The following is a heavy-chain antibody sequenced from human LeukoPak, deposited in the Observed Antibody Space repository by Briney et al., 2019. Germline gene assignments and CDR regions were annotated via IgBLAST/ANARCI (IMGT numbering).Heavy chain of an antibody. CDR1: GYTFTGYD. CDR2: MNPNNGNT. V-gene: IGHV1-8*01. D-gene: IGHD6-19*01. Sequence: GASVKVSCKASGYTFTGYDINWVRQATGQGPEWMGWMNPNNGNTGYAQKFQGRVTMTRNTSISTAYMELSSLRSDDTAVYYCARALSGCVLCFDYWGQASLVTVSS. J-gene: IGHJ4*02. CDR3: ARALSGCVLCFDY.